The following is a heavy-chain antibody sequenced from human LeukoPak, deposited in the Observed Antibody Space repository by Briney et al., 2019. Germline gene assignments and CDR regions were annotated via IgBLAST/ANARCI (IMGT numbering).Heavy chain of an antibody. J-gene: IGHJ4*02. D-gene: IGHD6-6*01. CDR3: AKEITEYSSSFGFDY. CDR1: GFTFSTYA. V-gene: IGHV3-23*01. Sequence: GGSLRLSCAASGFTFSTYALSWVRQAPGKGLEWVSGISGSRGSTYYADSVKGRFIISRDNSKNTLSLQMNSLRAEDTAVYYCAKEITEYSSSFGFDYWGQGTLLTVSS. CDR2: ISGSRGST.